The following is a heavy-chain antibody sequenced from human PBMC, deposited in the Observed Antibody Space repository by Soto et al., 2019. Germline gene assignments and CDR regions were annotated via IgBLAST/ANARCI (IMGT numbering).Heavy chain of an antibody. J-gene: IGHJ5*02. V-gene: IGHV3-7*05. CDR1: GFTFSSYW. CDR3: ARESTYYYDSSGLDP. Sequence: GGSLRLCCAASGFTFSSYWMSWVRQAPGKGVEWVANIKQDGSEKYYVDSVKGRFTISRDNAKNSLYLQMNSLRAEDTAVYYCARESTYYYDSSGLDPWGQGTQVTVSS. CDR2: IKQDGSEK. D-gene: IGHD3-22*01.